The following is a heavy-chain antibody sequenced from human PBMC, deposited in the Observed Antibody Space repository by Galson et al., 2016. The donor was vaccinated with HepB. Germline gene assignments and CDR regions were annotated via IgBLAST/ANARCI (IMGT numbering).Heavy chain of an antibody. J-gene: IGHJ6*02. CDR1: GFTFRSYP. V-gene: IGHV3-21*01. D-gene: IGHD3-10*01. CDR3: AYNQNYGAGVYWFYGMDV. CDR2: ITDSGSNI. Sequence: SLRLSCAASGFTFRSYPMHWVRQAPGKGLEWVASITDSGSNIYYADSMKGRFTISRDNAKTPLYLQMNSLRADDTAVYYCAYNQNYGAGVYWFYGMDVWGQGTTVTVAS.